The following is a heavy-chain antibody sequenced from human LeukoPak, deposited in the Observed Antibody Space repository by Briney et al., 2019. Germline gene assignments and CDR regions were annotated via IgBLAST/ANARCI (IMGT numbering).Heavy chain of an antibody. CDR3: ARDRYGIRRDYFDY. V-gene: IGHV3-33*01. J-gene: IGHJ4*02. Sequence: GGSLRLSCAASGFTFSDYGMHWVRQAPGKGLEWVALIWYDGTNKYYVDSVKGRFTISRDNPKNTLYLQMNSLRADDTAVYYCARDRYGIRRDYFDYWGQGILVTVSS. CDR1: GFTFSDYG. D-gene: IGHD3-9*01. CDR2: IWYDGTNK.